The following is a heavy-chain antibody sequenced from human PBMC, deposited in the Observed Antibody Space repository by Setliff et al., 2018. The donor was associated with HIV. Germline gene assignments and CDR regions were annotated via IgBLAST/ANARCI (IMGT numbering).Heavy chain of an antibody. Sequence: PSETLSLTCTVSGDSITAYYWTWIRHPPGKGLEWIGRLDSTGTSSYNPSLESRVTMSVDTSKNQFSLTLTSVTAADTAVYYCARDGARDGYNLDSWGQGTLVTVSS. D-gene: IGHD6-25*01. CDR2: LDSTGTS. CDR3: ARDGARDGYNLDS. CDR1: GDSITAYY. J-gene: IGHJ5*02. V-gene: IGHV4-4*07.